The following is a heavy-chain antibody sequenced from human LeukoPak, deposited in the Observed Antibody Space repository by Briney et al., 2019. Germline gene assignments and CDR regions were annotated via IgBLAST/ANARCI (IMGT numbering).Heavy chain of an antibody. Sequence: GGSLRLSCAAPGFTFSSYGMHWVRQAPGKGLEWVAVIWYDGSNKYYADSVKGRFTISRDNSKNTLYLQMNSLRAEDTAVYYCASAAGYYDSSGYSGSNDAFDIWGQGTMVTVSS. CDR3: ASAAGYYDSSGYSGSNDAFDI. J-gene: IGHJ3*02. D-gene: IGHD3-22*01. CDR2: IWYDGSNK. CDR1: GFTFSSYG. V-gene: IGHV3-33*01.